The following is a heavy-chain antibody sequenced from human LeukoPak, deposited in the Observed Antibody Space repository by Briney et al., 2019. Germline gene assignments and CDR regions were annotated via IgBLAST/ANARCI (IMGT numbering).Heavy chain of an antibody. CDR1: GFTFSSYS. D-gene: IGHD5-12*01. V-gene: IGHV3-21*01. CDR3: ARDKAIVAAPPDY. CDR2: ISSSSSYI. J-gene: IGHJ4*02. Sequence: GGSLRLSCAASGFTFSSYSMNWVRQAPGKGLEWVSSISSSSSYIYYADSVKGRFTISRDNAKNSLYLQMNSLRAEDTAVYYCARDKAIVAAPPDYWGQGTLVTVSS.